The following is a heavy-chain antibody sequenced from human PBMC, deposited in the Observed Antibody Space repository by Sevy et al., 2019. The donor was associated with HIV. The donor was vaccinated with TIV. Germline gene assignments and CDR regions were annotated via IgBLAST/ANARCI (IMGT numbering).Heavy chain of an antibody. CDR3: AGADLSVKGSRSGFFVEAFDI. V-gene: IGHV3-7*01. J-gene: IGHJ3*02. Sequence: GGSLRLSCEASGFTFSNYWMSWVRQAPGKGPEWVANIKPDGSEQYYVDSVKGRFTISRDNAESSLYLQMNSLRAEDTWLNYGAGADLSVKGSRSGFFVEAFDIWGQGTMVTVSS. D-gene: IGHD3-3*01. CDR1: GFTFSNYW. CDR2: IKPDGSEQ.